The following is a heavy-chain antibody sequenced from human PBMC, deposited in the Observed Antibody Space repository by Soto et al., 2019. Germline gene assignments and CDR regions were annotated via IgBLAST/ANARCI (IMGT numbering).Heavy chain of an antibody. J-gene: IGHJ4*02. CDR3: ARGVAGTGFDL. V-gene: IGHV6-1*01. D-gene: IGHD6-19*01. Sequence: QTLSLTGANSGVSVCINTAAWNWIRSSPSRGLEWLGRTYYRSNWRHDYAVSVKSRITVNPDTSKNHFSLQLNSVTPDDTAVYYCARGVAGTGFDLWGQGTLVPVSS. CDR2: TYYRSNWRH. CDR1: GVSVCINTAA.